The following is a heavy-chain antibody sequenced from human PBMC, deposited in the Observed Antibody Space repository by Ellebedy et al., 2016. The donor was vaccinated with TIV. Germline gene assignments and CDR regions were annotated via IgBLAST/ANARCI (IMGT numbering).Heavy chain of an antibody. D-gene: IGHD3-10*01. J-gene: IGHJ6*02. Sequence: SGPTLVXPTQTLTLTCTFSGFSLSTSWVGVGWIRQPPGKALEWLALIYWDDDKRYSPSLKSRLTITKDTSKNQVVLTMTNMDPVDTATYYCAHTITMVRGVITYHYYGMDVWGQGTTVTVSS. V-gene: IGHV2-5*02. CDR1: GFSLSTSWVG. CDR2: IYWDDDK. CDR3: AHTITMVRGVITYHYYGMDV.